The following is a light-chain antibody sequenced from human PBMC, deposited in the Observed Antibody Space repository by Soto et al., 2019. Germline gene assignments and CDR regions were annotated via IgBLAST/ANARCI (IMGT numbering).Light chain of an antibody. CDR1: NIGSKN. J-gene: IGLJ3*02. CDR3: QVWDSSTARV. Sequence: SYALTQPLSVSVALGQTARITCGGNNIGSKNVHWYQQKPGQAPMLVIYRDSNRPSGIPERFSGSNSGNTATLTISRAQAGDEADYYCQVWDSSTARVFGGGTKLPVL. V-gene: IGLV3-9*01. CDR2: RDS.